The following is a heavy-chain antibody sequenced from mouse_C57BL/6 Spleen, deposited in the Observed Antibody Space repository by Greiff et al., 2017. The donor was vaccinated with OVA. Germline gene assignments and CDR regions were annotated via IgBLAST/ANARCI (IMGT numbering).Heavy chain of an antibody. Sequence: EVQLQQSGPELVKPGASVKISCKASGYTFTDYYMNWVKQSHGKSLEWIGDINPNNGGTSYNQKFKGKATLTVDKSSSTAYMELRSLTSEDSAVYYWARGGGQGAMDYWGQGTSVTVSS. CDR1: GYTFTDYY. D-gene: IGHD3-3*01. V-gene: IGHV1-26*01. J-gene: IGHJ4*01. CDR3: ARGGGQGAMDY. CDR2: INPNNGGT.